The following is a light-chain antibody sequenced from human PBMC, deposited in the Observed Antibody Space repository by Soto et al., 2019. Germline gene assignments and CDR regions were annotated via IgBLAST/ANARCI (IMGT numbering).Light chain of an antibody. CDR1: SSDVGGYNY. J-gene: IGLJ1*01. V-gene: IGLV2-14*01. Sequence: QSALTQPASVSGSPGQSITISCIGTSSDVGGYNYVSWYQQHPGKAPKLMIYEVSNRPSGVSNRFSGFKSGNTASLTTSGLQAEDEADYYCSSYTSSSTLVVFGTGTKLTVL. CDR2: EVS. CDR3: SSYTSSSTLVV.